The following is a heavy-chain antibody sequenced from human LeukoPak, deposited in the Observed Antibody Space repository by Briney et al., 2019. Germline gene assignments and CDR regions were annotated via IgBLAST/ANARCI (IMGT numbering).Heavy chain of an antibody. D-gene: IGHD1-26*01. CDR3: ARADSGSYSLYFDY. V-gene: IGHV4-30-2*01. CDR1: GGSISSGGYS. CDR2: IYHSGST. Sequence: PSQTLSLTCAVSGGSISSGGYSWSWIRQPPGKGLEWIGYIYHSGSTYYNPSLKSRVTISVDTSKNQFSLKLSSVTAADTAVYYCARADSGSYSLYFDYWGQGTLVTVSS. J-gene: IGHJ4*02.